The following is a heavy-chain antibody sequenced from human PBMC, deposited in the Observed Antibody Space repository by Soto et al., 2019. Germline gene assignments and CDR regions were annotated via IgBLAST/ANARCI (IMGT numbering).Heavy chain of an antibody. Sequence: EVQLVESGGGLVQPGGSLKLSCAASGFTFSGSAMHWVRQASGKGLEWVGRIRSKANSYATAYAASVKGRFTISRDDSKNTAYLQMNSLKTEDTAVYYCSADRGFTSSSWYYYYMDVWGKGTTVTVSS. D-gene: IGHD6-13*01. V-gene: IGHV3-73*01. J-gene: IGHJ6*03. CDR2: IRSKANSYAT. CDR3: SADRGFTSSSWYYYYMDV. CDR1: GFTFSGSA.